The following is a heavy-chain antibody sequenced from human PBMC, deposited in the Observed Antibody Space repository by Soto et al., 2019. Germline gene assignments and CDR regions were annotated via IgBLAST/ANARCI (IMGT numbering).Heavy chain of an antibody. CDR3: TTVLHARPVPAYYYDSSGYYYYYYYGMDV. Sequence: GGSLRLSCAASGFTFSNAWMNWVRQAPGKGLEWVGRIKSKTDGGTTDYAAPVKGRFTISRDDSKNTLYLQMNSLKTEDTAVYYCTTVLHARPVPAYYYDSSGYYYYYYYGMDVWGQGTTVTVSS. CDR1: GFTFSNAW. D-gene: IGHD3-22*01. J-gene: IGHJ6*02. V-gene: IGHV3-15*07. CDR2: IKSKTDGGTT.